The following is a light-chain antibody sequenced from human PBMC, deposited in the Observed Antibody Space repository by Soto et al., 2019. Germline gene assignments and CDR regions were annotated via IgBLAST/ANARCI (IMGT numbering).Light chain of an antibody. V-gene: IGKV3-20*01. J-gene: IGKJ5*01. CDR1: QSVSSTY. Sequence: EIVLTQSPGTLSLSPGERSTLSCRASQSVSSTYLAWYQQKPGQAPGLLLYGASNRASGIPDRFAGSGSGTDFTLTISRLEPEDFAVYICQQYGTSPRTFGQGTRLEIK. CDR2: GAS. CDR3: QQYGTSPRT.